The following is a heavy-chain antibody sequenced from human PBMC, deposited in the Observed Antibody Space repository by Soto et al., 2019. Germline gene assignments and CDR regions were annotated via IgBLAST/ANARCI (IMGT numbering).Heavy chain of an antibody. D-gene: IGHD2-2*01. Sequence: GESLKISCAASGFTVSSNYMSWVRQAPGKGLEWVSVIYSGGSTYYADSVKGRFTISRHNSKNTLYLQMNSLRAEDTAVYYCARDSSTNAPDWGQGTLVTVSS. CDR3: ARDSSTNAPD. J-gene: IGHJ4*02. CDR2: IYSGGST. CDR1: GFTVSSNY. V-gene: IGHV3-53*04.